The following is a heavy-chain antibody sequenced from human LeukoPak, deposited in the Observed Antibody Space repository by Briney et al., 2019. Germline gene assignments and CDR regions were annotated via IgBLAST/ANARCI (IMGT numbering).Heavy chain of an antibody. Sequence: AASVRVSCKASGYTFSIYGFSWVRQAPGQGLEWMGWISAYNGNTNYAQKFQGRVTMTTDTSTSTAHMELRSLRSDDTAVYYCARQGYSGHSQGAADYWGQGTLVTASS. J-gene: IGHJ4*02. CDR2: ISAYNGNT. D-gene: IGHD4-23*01. CDR3: ARQGYSGHSQGAADY. CDR1: GYTFSIYG. V-gene: IGHV1-18*01.